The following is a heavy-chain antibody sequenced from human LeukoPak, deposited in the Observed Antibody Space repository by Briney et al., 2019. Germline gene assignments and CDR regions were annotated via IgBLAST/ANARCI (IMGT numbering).Heavy chain of an antibody. V-gene: IGHV3-53*01. CDR3: ARGHYDYYYYGMDV. CDR1: GFTVSSNY. J-gene: IGHJ6*02. CDR2: IYSARTT. Sequence: PGGSLRLSCAASGFTVSSNYMSWVRQAPGKGVEWVSVIYSARTTYYAHSVKRRFTISRDNSNNTLYLQMNSLRAEDTAVYYCARGHYDYYYYGMDVWGQGTTVTVSS. D-gene: IGHD3-16*01.